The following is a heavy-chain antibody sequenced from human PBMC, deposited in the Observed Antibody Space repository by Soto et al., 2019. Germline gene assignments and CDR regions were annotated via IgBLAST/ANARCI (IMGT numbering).Heavy chain of an antibody. D-gene: IGHD3-22*01. CDR2: IYPGDSDT. Sequence: GESLKISCKGSGYSFTSYWIGWVRQMPGKGLEWMGIIYPGDSDTRYSPSFQGQVTISADKSISTAYLQGSSLKASDTARYYCARPGSYDSSGYYYSPVVGGFDYWGQGTLVTVSS. J-gene: IGHJ4*02. CDR1: GYSFTSYW. V-gene: IGHV5-51*01. CDR3: ARPGSYDSSGYYYSPVVGGFDY.